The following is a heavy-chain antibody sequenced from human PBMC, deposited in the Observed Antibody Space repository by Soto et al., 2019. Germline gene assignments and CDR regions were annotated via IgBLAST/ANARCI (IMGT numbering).Heavy chain of an antibody. J-gene: IGHJ6*02. CDR3: AKDSSSWYYGMDV. CDR2: ISYDGSNK. D-gene: IGHD6-13*01. Sequence: GGSLRLSCAASGFTFSSYGMHWVRQAPGKGLEWVAVISYDGSNKYYADSVKGRFTISRDNSKNTLYLQMNSLRAEDTAVYYCAKDSSSWYYGMDVWGQGTTVTVYS. V-gene: IGHV3-30*18. CDR1: GFTFSSYG.